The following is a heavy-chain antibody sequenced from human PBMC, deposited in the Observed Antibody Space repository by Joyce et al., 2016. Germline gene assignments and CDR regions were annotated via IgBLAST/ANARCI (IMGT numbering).Heavy chain of an antibody. Sequence: EVQLVQSGAEVKKPGESLRISCKGSGYSFTSHWISWVRQMPGKGLEWMGRIDPRDSYTYYSPSFEGHVTISVDKTISAAYLQWSSLRASDTAIYYCARHVTDWFDPWGQGTLVTVSS. CDR1: GYSFTSHW. D-gene: IGHD3-10*02. CDR3: ARHVTDWFDP. J-gene: IGHJ5*02. CDR2: IDPRDSYT. V-gene: IGHV5-10-1*03.